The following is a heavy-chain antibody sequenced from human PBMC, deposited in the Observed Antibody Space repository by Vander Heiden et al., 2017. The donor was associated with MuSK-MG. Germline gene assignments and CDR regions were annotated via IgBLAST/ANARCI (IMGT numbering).Heavy chain of an antibody. V-gene: IGHV4-39*01. Sequence: QLQLRESGPGLVKPSETLSLTCNVSGGSISTSPYYWGWIRPSPGKGLEWIGVITGSGTPYYNPSLQSRVTFSVDTHKSQFSLQLRSVTAADTTTYYCVRQGTYGDTYWGQGTLVIVSS. CDR3: VRQGTYGDTY. D-gene: IGHD4-17*01. CDR1: GGSISTSPYY. CDR2: ITGSGTP. J-gene: IGHJ4*02.